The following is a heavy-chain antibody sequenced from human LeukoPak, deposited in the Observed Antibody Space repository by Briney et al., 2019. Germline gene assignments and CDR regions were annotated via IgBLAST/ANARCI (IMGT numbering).Heavy chain of an antibody. D-gene: IGHD2-15*01. Sequence: GGSLRLSCVASGFTFSGSAMHWVRQASGKGLEWVGRIRSKANSYATAYAASVKGRFTISRDDSKNTAYLQMNSLKTEDTAVYYCATTFDTRAFDIWGQGTMVTVSS. V-gene: IGHV3-73*01. CDR1: GFTFSGSA. CDR3: ATTFDTRAFDI. J-gene: IGHJ3*02. CDR2: IRSKANSYAT.